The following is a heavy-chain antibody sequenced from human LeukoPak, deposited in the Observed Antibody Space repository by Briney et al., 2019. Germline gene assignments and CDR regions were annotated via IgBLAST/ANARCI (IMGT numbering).Heavy chain of an antibody. CDR3: ARQFDILTGYRWFDP. Sequence: SETLSLTCTVSGGSIGSYYWSWIRQPPGKGLEWIGYIYYSGSTNYNPSLKNRVTISVDTSKNQFSLKLSSVTAADTAVYYCARQFDILTGYRWFDPWGQGTLVTVSS. J-gene: IGHJ5*02. V-gene: IGHV4-59*08. D-gene: IGHD3-9*01. CDR1: GGSIGSYY. CDR2: IYYSGST.